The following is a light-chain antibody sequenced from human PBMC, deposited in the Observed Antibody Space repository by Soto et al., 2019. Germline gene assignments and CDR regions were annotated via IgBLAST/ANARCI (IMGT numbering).Light chain of an antibody. CDR3: QHYNSYSVT. V-gene: IGKV1-5*03. CDR1: QTISSW. CDR2: KAS. Sequence: DIQMTQSPSTLSASVGDRVTITCRASQTISSWLAWYQQKPGKAPKLLIYKASTLKSGVPSRFSGSGSGTEFTLTISSLQPDDFATYYCQHYNSYSVTFGQGT. J-gene: IGKJ1*01.